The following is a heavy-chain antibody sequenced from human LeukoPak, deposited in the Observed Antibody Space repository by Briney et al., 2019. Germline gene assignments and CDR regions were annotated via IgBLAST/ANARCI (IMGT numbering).Heavy chain of an antibody. V-gene: IGHV3-74*01. Sequence: GGSLRLSCAASGLTFSSHWMHWVRQAPGKGLVWVSRITNDGSSTTYADSVKGRFTISRDISTNTLYLQMNSLRAEDTAIYYCVRGCSDTCYRFDYWGQGTLATVSS. J-gene: IGHJ4*02. CDR2: ITNDGSST. CDR1: GLTFSSHW. CDR3: VRGCSDTCYRFDY. D-gene: IGHD2-15*01.